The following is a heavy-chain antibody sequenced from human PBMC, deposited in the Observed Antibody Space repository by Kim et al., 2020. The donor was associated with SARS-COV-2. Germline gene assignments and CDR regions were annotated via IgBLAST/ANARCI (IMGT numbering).Heavy chain of an antibody. CDR2: ISGSGSTK. CDR3: ARESAYDI. Sequence: GGSLRLSCEASGFTFSNYEVNWVRQAPGKGLEWVSYISGSGSTKYYADSVKGRFTISRDNARNSLYLQMNSLSAEDTAVYYCARESAYDIWGQGTLVTVSS. CDR1: GFTFSNYE. V-gene: IGHV3-48*03. J-gene: IGHJ4*02. D-gene: IGHD5-12*01.